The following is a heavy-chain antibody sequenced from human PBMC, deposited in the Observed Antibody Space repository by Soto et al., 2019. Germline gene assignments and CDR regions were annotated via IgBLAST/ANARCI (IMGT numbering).Heavy chain of an antibody. CDR2: IYYSGST. Sequence: PSETLSLTCTVSGGSVSSGSYYWSWIRQPPGKGLEWIGYIYYSGSTNYNPSLKSRVTISVDTSKNQFSLKLSSVTAADTAVYYCARDRAGTTLDYWGQGTLVTVSS. V-gene: IGHV4-61*01. D-gene: IGHD1-1*01. J-gene: IGHJ4*02. CDR3: ARDRAGTTLDY. CDR1: GGSVSSGSYY.